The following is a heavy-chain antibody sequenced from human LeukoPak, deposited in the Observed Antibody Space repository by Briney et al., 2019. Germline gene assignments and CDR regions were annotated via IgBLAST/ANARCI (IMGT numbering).Heavy chain of an antibody. D-gene: IGHD4-11*01. Sequence: GGSLRLSCAASGFTFSSYAIHWVRQAPGKGLEWVAVIPYDGSNKYYADSVKGRFTISRDNSKNTLYLQMNSLRAEDTAVYYCARETTSTAFDIWGQGTMVTVSS. CDR3: ARETTSTAFDI. CDR2: IPYDGSNK. V-gene: IGHV3-30*04. J-gene: IGHJ3*02. CDR1: GFTFSSYA.